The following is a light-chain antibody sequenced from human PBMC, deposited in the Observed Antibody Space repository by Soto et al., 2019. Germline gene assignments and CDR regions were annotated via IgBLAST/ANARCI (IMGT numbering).Light chain of an antibody. Sequence: QMTQSPSSLSASIGDRVTITCRASQGIGTYLAWYQQRPGKVPQLLISAASTLQSGVPSRFSGSGSGTDFTLTINSLQPEDVATYYCQKYNRSPLTGGGGTKVEI. CDR2: AAS. CDR3: QKYNRSPLT. J-gene: IGKJ4*01. CDR1: QGIGTY. V-gene: IGKV1-27*01.